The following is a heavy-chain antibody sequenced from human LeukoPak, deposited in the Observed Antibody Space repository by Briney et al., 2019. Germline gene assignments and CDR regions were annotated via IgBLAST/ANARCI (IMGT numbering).Heavy chain of an antibody. J-gene: IGHJ4*02. D-gene: IGHD6-6*01. CDR1: GASITSYY. V-gene: IGHV4-59*01. Sequence: SETLSLTCTVSGASITSYYWTWIRQPPEKGLEWIGFLSYSGSSNYNPSVESRVTISVDTSKSQFSLKLSSVTAADTAMYYCARRHVQYSSSSDPYYFDYWGQGTLVTVSS. CDR2: LSYSGSS. CDR3: ARRHVQYSSSSDPYYFDY.